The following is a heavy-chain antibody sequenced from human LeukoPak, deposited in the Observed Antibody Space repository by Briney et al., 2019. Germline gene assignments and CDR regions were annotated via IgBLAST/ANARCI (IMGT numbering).Heavy chain of an antibody. Sequence: SETLSLTCTVSGGSISSSSYYWGWIRQPPGRGLEWIGSIYYSGSTYYNPSLKSRVTISVDTSKNQFSLKLSSVTAADTAVYYCGRDALGYFSYYYMDVWGKGTTVTVSS. V-gene: IGHV4-39*07. J-gene: IGHJ6*03. CDR1: GGSISSSSYY. CDR3: GRDALGYFSYYYMDV. CDR2: IYYSGST.